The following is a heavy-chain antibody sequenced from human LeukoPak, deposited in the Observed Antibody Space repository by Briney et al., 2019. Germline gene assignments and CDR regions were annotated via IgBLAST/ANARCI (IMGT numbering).Heavy chain of an antibody. CDR1: GGSISSGGYS. D-gene: IGHD2-2*02. V-gene: IGHV4-30-4*07. CDR3: ARGTYTMTTDAFNI. CDR2: IYYTGNT. Sequence: SETLSLTCAISGGSISSGGYSWSWIRQQPGKGREWIGYIYYTGNTYYNPSLKSRVTISVDTSKNQFSLKLSSVTAADTAVYFCARGTYTMTTDAFNICGQGTMVIVSS. J-gene: IGHJ3*02.